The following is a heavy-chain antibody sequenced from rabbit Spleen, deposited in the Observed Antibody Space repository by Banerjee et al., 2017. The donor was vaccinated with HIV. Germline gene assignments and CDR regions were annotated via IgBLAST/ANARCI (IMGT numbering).Heavy chain of an antibody. Sequence: QEQLVESGGGLVQPGGSLTLSCKVSGIDFSSYYYMSWVRQAPGKGLEWIGCIYNGNGNTYYAGWAKGRFTISKTSSTTVTLQMTSLTAADTATYFCARAYGGSGDDIWNLWGPGTLVTVS. CDR2: IYNGNGNT. D-gene: IGHD1-1*01. CDR1: GIDFSSYYY. CDR3: ARAYGGSGDDIWNL. V-gene: IGHV1S45*01. J-gene: IGHJ4*01.